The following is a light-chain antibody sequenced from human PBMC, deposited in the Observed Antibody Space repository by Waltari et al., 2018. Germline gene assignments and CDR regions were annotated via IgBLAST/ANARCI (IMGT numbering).Light chain of an antibody. CDR3: CSYAGRYTNYV. J-gene: IGLJ1*01. CDR2: DVT. V-gene: IGLV2-11*01. Sequence: QSALTQPRSVSGSPGQSVTIPCTGTRSDVGAYDYVSWSQPLPGKAPKPIIYDVTARPSGVPDRFSGSKSDNKASLTISGLQADDEADYYCCSYAGRYTNYVFGSGTKVTVL. CDR1: RSDVGAYDY.